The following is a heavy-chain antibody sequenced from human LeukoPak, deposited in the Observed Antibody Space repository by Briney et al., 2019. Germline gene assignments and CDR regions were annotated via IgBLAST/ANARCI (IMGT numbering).Heavy chain of an antibody. CDR1: GGTFRNYA. J-gene: IGHJ4*02. CDR2: IIPIFGTA. CDR3: ARADYYDRSGYYYDFDY. V-gene: IGHV1-69*05. Sequence: GSSVKVSCKASGGTFRNYAISWVRQAPGQGLEWMGGIIPIFGTANYAQKFQGRVTVTTDESTSTAYMELSSLRSEETAVYYCARADYYDRSGYYYDFDYWGQGTLVTVSS. D-gene: IGHD3-22*01.